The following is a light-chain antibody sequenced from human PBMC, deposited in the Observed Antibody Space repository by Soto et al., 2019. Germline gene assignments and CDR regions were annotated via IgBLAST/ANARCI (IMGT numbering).Light chain of an antibody. CDR2: GAS. J-gene: IGKJ1*01. CDR3: QQYDDSPPWT. Sequence: EIVVTQSAYSLSLSPGERATLSCRASQSYLAWYQQKPGQAPRLLIYGASSRATGIPDRFSGSGSGTDFTLTISRLEPEDFAVYYCQQYDDSPPWTFGQGTKVDIK. CDR1: QSY. V-gene: IGKV3-20*01.